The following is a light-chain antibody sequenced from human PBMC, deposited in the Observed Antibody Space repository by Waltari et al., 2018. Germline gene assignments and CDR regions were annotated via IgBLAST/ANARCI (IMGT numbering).Light chain of an antibody. Sequence: DIQITQSPSSVASSVVDRVTITCQASQDISNYLNWYQQKPGKAPKLLIYDASNLETGVPSRFSGSGSGTDFTFTISSLQPEDIATYYCQQYDNLPRTFGQGTKLEIK. CDR1: QDISNY. J-gene: IGKJ2*01. V-gene: IGKV1-33*01. CDR2: DAS. CDR3: QQYDNLPRT.